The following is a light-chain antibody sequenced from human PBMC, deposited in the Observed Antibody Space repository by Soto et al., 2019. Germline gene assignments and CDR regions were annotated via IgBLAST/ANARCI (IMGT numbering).Light chain of an antibody. CDR3: QTWGSGIRGV. Sequence: QLVLTQSPSASASLGASVKLTCTLSSGHSSYAIAWHQQQPERGPRYLMKLNSDGSHNKGDGIPDRFSGSSSGAERYLTISSLQSEDEGDYYCQTWGSGIRGVFGGGTKLTVL. J-gene: IGLJ3*02. CDR2: LNSDGSH. V-gene: IGLV4-69*01. CDR1: SGHSSYA.